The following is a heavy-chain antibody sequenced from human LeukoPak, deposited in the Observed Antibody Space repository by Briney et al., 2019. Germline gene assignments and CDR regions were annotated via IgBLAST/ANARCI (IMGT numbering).Heavy chain of an antibody. J-gene: IGHJ4*02. D-gene: IGHD6-13*01. CDR1: GFTFSGSA. CDR2: IRSKANSYAT. CDR3: TSRKSSWSDY. Sequence: PGGSLRLSCAASGFTFSGSAMHWVRQASGKGLEWVGRIRSKANSYATAYAASVKGRFTISRDDSKNTAYLQMNSLKTEDTAVYYCTSRKSSWSDYWGQGTLVTVSS. V-gene: IGHV3-73*01.